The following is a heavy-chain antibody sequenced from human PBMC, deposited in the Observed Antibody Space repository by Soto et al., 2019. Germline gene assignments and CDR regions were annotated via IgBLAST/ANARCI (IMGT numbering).Heavy chain of an antibody. V-gene: IGHV3-21*01. CDR3: ARDSYYYDSSGYYYRWFDP. CDR2: ISSSSSYI. CDR1: GFTFSSYS. J-gene: IGHJ5*02. D-gene: IGHD3-22*01. Sequence: GGSLRLSCAASGFTFSSYSMNWVRQAPGKGLEWVSSISSSSSYIYYADSVKGRFTISRDNAKNSLYLQMNSLRAEDTAVYYCARDSYYYDSSGYYYRWFDPWGQGTLVTVSS.